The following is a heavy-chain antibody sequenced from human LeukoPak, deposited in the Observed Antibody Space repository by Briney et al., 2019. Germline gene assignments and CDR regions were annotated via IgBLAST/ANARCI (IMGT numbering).Heavy chain of an antibody. D-gene: IGHD2-2*01. Sequence: PGGSLRLSCAASGFTFSGSAMHCVRQASGKGLEWVGRIRSKANSYATAYAASVKGRFTISRDDSKSTAYLQMNSLKTEDTAVYYCTRPYCGSTSCYEGYWGQGTLVTVSS. CDR2: IRSKANSYAT. CDR3: TRPYCGSTSCYEGY. V-gene: IGHV3-73*01. J-gene: IGHJ4*02. CDR1: GFTFSGSA.